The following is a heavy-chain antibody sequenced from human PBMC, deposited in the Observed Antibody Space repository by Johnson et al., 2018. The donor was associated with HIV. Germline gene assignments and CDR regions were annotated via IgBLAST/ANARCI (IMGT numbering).Heavy chain of an antibody. CDR3: ARVEAEAGLAFDI. CDR2: IYSGGST. J-gene: IGHJ3*02. D-gene: IGHD6-19*01. Sequence: EQLVESGGGLVQPGGSLRLSCAASGFTVSSNYMSWVRQAPGKGLECVSVIYSGGSTYYADSVKGRFTISRDNSKNTLYLQMNSLRAEDTAVYYCARVEAEAGLAFDIWGQGTMVTVSS. V-gene: IGHV3-66*02. CDR1: GFTVSSNY.